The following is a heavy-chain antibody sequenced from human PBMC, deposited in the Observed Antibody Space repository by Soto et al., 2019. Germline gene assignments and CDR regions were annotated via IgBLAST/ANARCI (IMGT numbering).Heavy chain of an antibody. CDR1: GYSVTSHY. J-gene: IGHJ6*02. V-gene: IGHV4-59*02. CDR3: ARDTVFFEQWLAPHPPAYYYYGMDV. CDR2: MNHTGST. Sequence: SETLSLTCSVSGYSVTSHYLSWIRQSPEKGLEWIGYMNHTGSTNYNPSLKSRVTISVDTSKNQFSLQLNSVTPEDTAVYYCARDTVFFEQWLAPHPPAYYYYGMDVWGQGTTVTVSS. D-gene: IGHD6-19*01.